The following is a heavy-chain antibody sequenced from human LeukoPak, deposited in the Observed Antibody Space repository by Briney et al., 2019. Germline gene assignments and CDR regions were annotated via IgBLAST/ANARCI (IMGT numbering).Heavy chain of an antibody. D-gene: IGHD1-14*01. J-gene: IGHJ4*02. CDR2: IKQDGSAK. V-gene: IGHV3-7*01. CDR1: GFTFSSYW. Sequence: PGGSLRLSCAASGFTFSSYWMSWVRQAPGKGLEWVANIKQDGSAKYYVDSVKGRFTISRDNAKNSLFLQMNSLRAEDTAVYYCARQRYTRSTGDFDYWGQGTLVTVSS. CDR3: ARQRYTRSTGDFDY.